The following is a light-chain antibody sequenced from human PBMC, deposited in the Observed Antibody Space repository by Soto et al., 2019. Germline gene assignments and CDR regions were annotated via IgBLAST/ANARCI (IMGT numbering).Light chain of an antibody. CDR3: QQYNNWPPGTWT. V-gene: IGKV3-15*01. J-gene: IGKJ1*01. CDR1: QSVSSN. Sequence: EIVMTQSPATLSVSPGERATLSCRASQSVSSNLAWYQQKPGQAPRLLIYGASTRATGIPARFSGSGSGTEFTLTISSLQSEDFAVYYGQQYNNWPPGTWTFGQGTKVEIK. CDR2: GAS.